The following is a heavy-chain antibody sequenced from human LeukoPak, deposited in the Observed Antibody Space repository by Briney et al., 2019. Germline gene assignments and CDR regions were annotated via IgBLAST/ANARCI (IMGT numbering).Heavy chain of an antibody. CDR2: ISTSSSYI. CDR3: ARGADGVSSNSRGWFDP. Sequence: GSLRLSCAASRFTFNRYNMNWVRRAPGKGLEWVSSISTSSSYIYYADSVRGRFTISRDNAKNSLYLQMNSLRAEDTAVYSCARGADGVSSNSRGWFDPWGQGTLVTVSS. CDR1: RFTFNRYN. D-gene: IGHD2-15*01. V-gene: IGHV3-21*01. J-gene: IGHJ5*02.